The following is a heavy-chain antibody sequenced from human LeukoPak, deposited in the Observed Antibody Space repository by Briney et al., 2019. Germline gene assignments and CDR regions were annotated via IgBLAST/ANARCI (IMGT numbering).Heavy chain of an antibody. CDR3: ARKSVDSSARAFDY. V-gene: IGHV4-30-4*01. CDR1: GGSISSGDYY. J-gene: IGHJ4*02. Sequence: SETLSLTCVVSGGSISSGDYYWSWIRQPPGKGLEWIGYIYYSGSTYYNPSLKSRVTISVDTSKNQFSLKLSSVTAADTAVYYCARKSVDSSARAFDYWGQGTLVTVSS. D-gene: IGHD3-22*01. CDR2: IYYSGST.